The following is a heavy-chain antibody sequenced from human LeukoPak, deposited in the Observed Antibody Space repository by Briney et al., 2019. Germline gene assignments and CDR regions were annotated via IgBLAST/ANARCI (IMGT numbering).Heavy chain of an antibody. J-gene: IGHJ4*02. Sequence: PGGSLRLSCAASGFTFDDYAMHWVRQAPGKGLEWVSLISGGGGSTYYADSVKGRYTISRDNSKNSLYLQMNSLRTEDTALYYCAKDSLGPIVVVVAAYDYWGQGTLVTVSS. CDR3: AKDSLGPIVVVVAAYDY. D-gene: IGHD2-15*01. V-gene: IGHV3-43*02. CDR1: GFTFDDYA. CDR2: ISGGGGST.